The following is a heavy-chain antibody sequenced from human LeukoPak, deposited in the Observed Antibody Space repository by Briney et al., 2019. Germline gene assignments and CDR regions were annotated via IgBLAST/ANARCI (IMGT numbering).Heavy chain of an antibody. Sequence: PGGSLRLSCAASGFTFSSYAMSWVRQAPGKGLEWVSAISGRGGSTYYADSVKGRFTISRDNSKNTLYLQMNSLRAEDTAVYYCATFNYCSSTSCYTGAYYYYYGMDVWGQGTTVTVSS. V-gene: IGHV3-23*01. CDR3: ATFNYCSSTSCYTGAYYYYYGMDV. J-gene: IGHJ6*02. D-gene: IGHD2-2*02. CDR1: GFTFSSYA. CDR2: ISGRGGST.